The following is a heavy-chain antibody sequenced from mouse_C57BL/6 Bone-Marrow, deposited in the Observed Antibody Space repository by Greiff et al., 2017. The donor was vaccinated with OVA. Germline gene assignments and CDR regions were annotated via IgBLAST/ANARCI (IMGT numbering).Heavy chain of an antibody. CDR1: GYSITSGYY. J-gene: IGHJ4*01. V-gene: IGHV3-6*01. Sequence: EVQLQQSGPGLVKPSQSLSLTCSVTGYSITSGYYWNWIRQFPGNKLEWMGYISYDGSNNYNPSLKNRISITRDTSKNQFFLKLNSVTTEDTATYYCARDPGFFYAMDYWGQGTSVTVSS. CDR2: ISYDGSN. CDR3: ARDPGFFYAMDY.